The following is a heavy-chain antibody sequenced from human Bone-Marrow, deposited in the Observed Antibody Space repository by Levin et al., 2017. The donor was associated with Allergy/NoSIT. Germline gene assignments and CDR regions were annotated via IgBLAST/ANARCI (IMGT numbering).Heavy chain of an antibody. CDR3: ANDRSTMIRGRPAE. CDR2: IAYDGTYK. V-gene: IGHV3-30*18. J-gene: IGHJ4*02. D-gene: IGHD3-10*01. CDR1: GFTFSSYG. Sequence: GESLKISCAASGFTFSSYGMHWVRQAPGKGLEWVAFIAYDGTYKVYGDSVKGRFTVSRDNSKNTLYLQMNSLRAENTAVYYCANDRSTMIRGRPAEWGQRALVAVSS.